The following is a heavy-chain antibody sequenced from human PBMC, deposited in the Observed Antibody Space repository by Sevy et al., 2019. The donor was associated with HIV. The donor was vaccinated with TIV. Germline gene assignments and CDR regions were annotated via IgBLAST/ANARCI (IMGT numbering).Heavy chain of an antibody. V-gene: IGHV3-30*18. CDR3: AKDGGWYNYAPSDY. CDR2: ISYDGIKT. Sequence: GGSLRLSCAASGFTFSTYGMHWVRQAPGKGLEWVAVISYDGIKTYYADSMKGRFTISRDNSKNTLYLQMSSLRPEDTAVYYCAKDGGWYNYAPSDYWGLGTLVTVSS. CDR1: GFTFSTYG. J-gene: IGHJ4*02. D-gene: IGHD1-1*01.